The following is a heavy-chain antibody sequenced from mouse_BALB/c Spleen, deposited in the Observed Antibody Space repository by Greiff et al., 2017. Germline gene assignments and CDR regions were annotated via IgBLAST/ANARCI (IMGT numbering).Heavy chain of an antibody. V-gene: IGHV5-17*02. CDR3: ARRGSSYGAMDY. D-gene: IGHD1-1*01. CDR1: GFTFSSFG. J-gene: IGHJ4*01. CDR2: ISSGSSTI. Sequence: EVKLQESGGGLVQPGGSRKLSCAASGFTFSSFGMHWVRQAPEKGLEWVAYISSGSSTIYYADTVKGRFTISRDNPKNTLFLQMTSLRSEDTAMYYCARRGSSYGAMDYWGQGTSVTVSS.